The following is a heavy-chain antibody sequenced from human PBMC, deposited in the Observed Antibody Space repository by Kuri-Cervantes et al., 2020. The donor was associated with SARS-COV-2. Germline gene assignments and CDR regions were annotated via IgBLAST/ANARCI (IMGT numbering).Heavy chain of an antibody. D-gene: IGHD3-10*01. J-gene: IGHJ6*03. CDR2: IIPMFGTV. CDR1: GGTFNNQC. Sequence: SVKVSCKASGGTFNNQCISWVRQAPGQGLEWMGGIIPMFGTVKYAQKFQGRLTVTADDSTSIAYMELSSPSSEDTAVYYCGRGRLRGVPNYYYYYMEVWGKGTTVTVSS. V-gene: IGHV1-69*13. CDR3: GRGRLRGVPNYYYYYMEV.